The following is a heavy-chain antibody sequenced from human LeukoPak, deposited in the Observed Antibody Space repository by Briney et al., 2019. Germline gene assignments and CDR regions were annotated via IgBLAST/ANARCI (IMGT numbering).Heavy chain of an antibody. CDR1: GGTFSSYA. CDR2: IIPIFGTA. V-gene: IGHV1-69*13. CDR3: AREGIGYCTNGVCPNYYYYMDV. J-gene: IGHJ6*03. D-gene: IGHD2-8*01. Sequence: RASVKVSCKASGGTFSSYAISWVRQAPGQGLEWMGGIIPIFGTANYAQKFQGRVTITADESTSTAYMELSSLRSEDTAVYYCAREGIGYCTNGVCPNYYYYMDVWGKGTTVTVSS.